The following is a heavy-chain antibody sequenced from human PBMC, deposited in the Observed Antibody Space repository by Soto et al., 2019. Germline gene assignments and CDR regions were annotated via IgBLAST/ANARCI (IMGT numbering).Heavy chain of an antibody. Sequence: QLQLQESGPGLVKPSETLSLTCSVSGGSISSRTFWWAWIRQPPGKGLEWIGGMYYSGSSYSSPSLKRRVTLSVDTSKNQLSLKLNSVTAADTAVYYCARHPRDDYNYGGSGIFDYWGQGTLVTVSS. CDR2: MYYSGSS. CDR1: GGSISSRTFW. D-gene: IGHD4-4*01. CDR3: ARHPRDDYNYGGSGIFDY. J-gene: IGHJ4*02. V-gene: IGHV4-39*01.